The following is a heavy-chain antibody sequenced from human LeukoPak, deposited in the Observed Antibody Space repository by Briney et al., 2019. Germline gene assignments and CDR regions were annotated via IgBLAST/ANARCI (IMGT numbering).Heavy chain of an antibody. CDR3: TRLPSYCGGDCFPYSIDY. Sequence: SETLSLTCTVSGVSINSNYYYWGWIRQPPGKGLEWIGSVAYSGSTFHNPSLKSRVTISVDTSNNQFSLKLSSVTAADMAVYYCTRLPSYCGGDCFPYSIDYWGRGTLVTVSS. CDR1: GVSINSNYYY. D-gene: IGHD2-21*02. CDR2: VAYSGST. V-gene: IGHV4-39*01. J-gene: IGHJ4*02.